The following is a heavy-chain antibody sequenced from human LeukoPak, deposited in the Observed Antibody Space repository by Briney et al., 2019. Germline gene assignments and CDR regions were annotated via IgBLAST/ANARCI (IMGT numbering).Heavy chain of an antibody. V-gene: IGHV1-69*05. Sequence: GSSVKVSCKASGGTFSSYAISWVRQAPGQGLEWMGRIIPIFGTANYAQKFQGRVTITTDESTSTAYMELSSLRSEDTAVYYCARDLYCSSTSCYDEHNWFDPWGQGTLVTVSS. CDR3: ARDLYCSSTSCYDEHNWFDP. J-gene: IGHJ5*02. CDR1: GGTFSSYA. D-gene: IGHD2-2*01. CDR2: IIPIFGTA.